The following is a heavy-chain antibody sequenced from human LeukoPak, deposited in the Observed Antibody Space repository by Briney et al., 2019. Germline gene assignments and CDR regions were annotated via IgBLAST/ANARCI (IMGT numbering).Heavy chain of an antibody. V-gene: IGHV3-7*01. CDR1: GFTFSHYW. CDR2: IKQDGSEQ. Sequence: PGGSLRLSCAASGFTFSHYWMTWVRQAPGKGLEWVANIKQDGSEQYYVDSVKGRFTISRDNAKNSLYLQMNSLRVEDTAVYYCARDRCSSTSCFYGYWGQGTLVTVSS. D-gene: IGHD2-2*01. J-gene: IGHJ4*02. CDR3: ARDRCSSTSCFYGY.